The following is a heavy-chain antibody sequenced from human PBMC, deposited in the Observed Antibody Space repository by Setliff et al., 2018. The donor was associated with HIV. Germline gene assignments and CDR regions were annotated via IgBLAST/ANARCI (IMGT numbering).Heavy chain of an antibody. V-gene: IGHV2-5*02. D-gene: IGHD6-19*01. CDR1: GFSLSTNGVG. CDR3: AHNHLAVAGSHYFDY. CDR2: IYWDADK. J-gene: IGHJ4*02. Sequence: SGPTLVNPTQTLTLTCTFSGFSLSTNGVGVGWIRQPPGKALEWLALIYWDADKRYSPSLKNRLTITKDTSKNPVLLTMTNMDPLDTATYYCAHNHLAVAGSHYFDYWGQGTLVTVSS.